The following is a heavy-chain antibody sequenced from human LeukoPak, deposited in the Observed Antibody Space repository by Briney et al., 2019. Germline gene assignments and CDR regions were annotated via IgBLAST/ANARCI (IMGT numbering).Heavy chain of an antibody. D-gene: IGHD3-10*01. V-gene: IGHV3-13*01. CDR1: GFTFSSYD. CDR2: IGTAGDT. J-gene: IGHJ4*02. CDR3: ARAANYYGSGRLRDEFDY. Sequence: GGSLRLSCAASGFTFSSYDMHWVRQATGKGLEWVSAIGTAGDTYYPGSVGGRFTISRENAKNSLYLQMNSLRAGDTAVYYCARAANYYGSGRLRDEFDYWGQGTLVTVSS.